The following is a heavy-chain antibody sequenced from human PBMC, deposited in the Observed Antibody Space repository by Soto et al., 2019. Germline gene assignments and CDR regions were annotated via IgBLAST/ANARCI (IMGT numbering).Heavy chain of an antibody. CDR1: GYTFTDYA. CDR2: IDAGHGNI. Sequence: ASVKVSCKASGYTFTDYALHWVRQAPGQRPEWMEWIDAGHGNIKYSQRFQGRLIATSDTSANTGYMELSSLTSEDSAVYYCATDSWVTTGRFAFWGQGTLVTVSS. V-gene: IGHV1-3*01. D-gene: IGHD4-17*01. CDR3: ATDSWVTTGRFAF. J-gene: IGHJ5*01.